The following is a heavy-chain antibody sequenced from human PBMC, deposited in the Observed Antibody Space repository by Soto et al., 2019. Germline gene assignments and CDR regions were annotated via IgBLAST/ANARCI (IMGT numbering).Heavy chain of an antibody. CDR2: IYYSGST. D-gene: IGHD3-3*01. J-gene: IGHJ4*02. Sequence: SETLSLTCTVSGGSISSYYWSWIRQPPGKGLEWIGYIYYSGSTNYNPSLKSRVTISVDTSKNQFSLKLSSVTAADPAVYYCARGLHYDFWSGSWYPFDYWGQGTLVTVSS. CDR1: GGSISSYY. V-gene: IGHV4-59*01. CDR3: ARGLHYDFWSGSWYPFDY.